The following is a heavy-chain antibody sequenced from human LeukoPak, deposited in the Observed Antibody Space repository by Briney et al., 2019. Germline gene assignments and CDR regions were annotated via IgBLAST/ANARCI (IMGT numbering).Heavy chain of an antibody. Sequence: GGSLRLSCAVSGFTVSSNYMSWVRQAPGKGLEWVSIIYSGGSTYYADSVKGRFTISRDNSKNTLYLQMNSLRAEDTAVYYCARRDTSSSRYFDYWGQGTLVTVSS. CDR3: ARRDTSSSRYFDY. CDR2: IYSGGST. V-gene: IGHV3-53*01. J-gene: IGHJ4*02. D-gene: IGHD6-6*01. CDR1: GFTVSSNY.